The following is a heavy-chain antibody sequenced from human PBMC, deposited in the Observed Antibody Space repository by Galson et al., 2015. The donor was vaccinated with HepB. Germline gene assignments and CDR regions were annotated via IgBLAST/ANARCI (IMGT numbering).Heavy chain of an antibody. J-gene: IGHJ4*02. V-gene: IGHV3-23*01. Sequence: SLRLSCAASGFTFTTYAMSWVRQAPGRGLEWVSAISGSGGSTYYADSVKGRFTVSRDHSKNTLYLQMNSLRAEDTAVYYCARVADVDYGDHSHFDHWGQGTLVTVSS. CDR1: GFTFTTYA. CDR2: ISGSGGST. CDR3: ARVADVDYGDHSHFDH. D-gene: IGHD4-17*01.